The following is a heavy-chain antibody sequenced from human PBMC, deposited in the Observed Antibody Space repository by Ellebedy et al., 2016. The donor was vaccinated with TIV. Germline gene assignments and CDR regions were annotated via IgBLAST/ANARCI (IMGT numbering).Heavy chain of an antibody. Sequence: PGGSLRLSCAASGLTFSSHAMSWVRQAPGKGLEWVSSITESGGNTYYAYSVKGRFTISRDNSKDTLYLQMNSLRAEETAIYYCARDPVGVGPAFDVWGQGIMVTVSS. J-gene: IGHJ3*01. CDR1: GLTFSSHA. CDR2: ITESGGNT. CDR3: ARDPVGVGPAFDV. V-gene: IGHV3-23*01. D-gene: IGHD4-23*01.